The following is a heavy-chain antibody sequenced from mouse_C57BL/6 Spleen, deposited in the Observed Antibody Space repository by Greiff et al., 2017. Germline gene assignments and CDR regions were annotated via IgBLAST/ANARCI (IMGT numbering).Heavy chain of an antibody. CDR3: AREGDDYDPWFAY. CDR2: ISYDGSN. CDR1: GYSITSGYY. V-gene: IGHV3-6*01. D-gene: IGHD2-4*01. J-gene: IGHJ3*01. Sequence: EVKLLESGPGLVKPSQSLSLTCSVTGYSITSGYYWNWIRQFPGNKLEWMGYISYDGSNNYNPSLKNRISISRDTSKNQFFLNLNSVTTEDTATYYCAREGDDYDPWFAYWGQGTLVTVSA.